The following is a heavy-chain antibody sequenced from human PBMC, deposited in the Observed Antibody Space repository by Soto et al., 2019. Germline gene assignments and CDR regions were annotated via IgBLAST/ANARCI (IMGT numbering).Heavy chain of an antibody. CDR3: ARRSSSWYFDY. D-gene: IGHD6-13*01. J-gene: IGHJ4*02. CDR2: ISGSGDST. V-gene: IGHV3-23*01. CDR1: GFTFSSYA. Sequence: EVQLLESGGGLVQPGGSLRLSCAASGFTFSSYAMNWVRQAPGKGLEWVSVISGSGDSTYYADSVKGRFTISRDNSKNTPYLQTNSLRAAATAVYYCARRSSSWYFDYWGQGTLVTVSS.